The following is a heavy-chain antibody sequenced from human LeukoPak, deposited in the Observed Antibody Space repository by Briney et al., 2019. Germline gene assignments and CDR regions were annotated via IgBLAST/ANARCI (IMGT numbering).Heavy chain of an antibody. Sequence: EASVKVSCTASGYTFTGYYMHWVRQAPGQGLEWMGWINPNSGGTNYAQKFQGRVTMTRDTSISTAYMELSRLRSDDTAVYYCAREAGGDYDGFYWGQGTLVTVSS. V-gene: IGHV1-2*02. J-gene: IGHJ4*02. CDR1: GYTFTGYY. CDR2: INPNSGGT. CDR3: AREAGGDYDGFY. D-gene: IGHD4-17*01.